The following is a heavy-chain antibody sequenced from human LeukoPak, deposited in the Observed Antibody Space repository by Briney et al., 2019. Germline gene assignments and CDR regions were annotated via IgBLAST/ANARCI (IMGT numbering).Heavy chain of an antibody. CDR1: GGSISSYY. J-gene: IGHJ2*01. D-gene: IGHD3-10*01. V-gene: IGHV4-59*01. Sequence: SETLSLTCTVSGGSISSYYWSWIRQPPGKGLEWIGYIYYNGSTNYNPSLKSRVTISVDTSKKQFSLKLNSVTAADTAVYYCARDLYASGNYRSYWYFDLWGRGTLVTVSS. CDR3: ARDLYASGNYRSYWYFDL. CDR2: IYYNGST.